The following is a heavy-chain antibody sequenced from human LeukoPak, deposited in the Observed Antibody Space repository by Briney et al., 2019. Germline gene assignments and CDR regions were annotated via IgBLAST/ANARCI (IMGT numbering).Heavy chain of an antibody. CDR3: ARPKRSITMVRGTYYGMDV. V-gene: IGHV1-69*13. J-gene: IGHJ6*04. CDR1: GGTSSSYA. Sequence: AAKISCRASGGTSSSYAISWVLQAPGQRLQWMVGIITIFGTANYAQKFQGRVTITADESTSTAYMELSSLRSEDTAVYYCARPKRSITMVRGTYYGMDVWGKGTTVTVSS. CDR2: IITIFGTA. D-gene: IGHD3-10*01.